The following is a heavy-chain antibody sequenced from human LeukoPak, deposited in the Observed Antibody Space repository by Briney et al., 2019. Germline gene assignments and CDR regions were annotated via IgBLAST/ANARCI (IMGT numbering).Heavy chain of an antibody. V-gene: IGHV3-53*01. CDR3: ATESYSSYWAPLDY. CDR1: GFPFRSFS. J-gene: IGHJ4*02. D-gene: IGHD5-12*01. Sequence: GGSLRLSCVASGFPFRSFSMNWVRQAPGKGLEWVSVIYSGGTTHYADSVRGRFTISRDNSKNTLSLQMNRLRAEDTAVYYCATESYSSYWAPLDYWGQGTPVTVSS. CDR2: IYSGGTT.